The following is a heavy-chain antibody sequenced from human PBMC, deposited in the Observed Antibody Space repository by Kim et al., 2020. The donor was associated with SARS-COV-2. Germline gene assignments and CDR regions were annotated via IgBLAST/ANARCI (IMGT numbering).Heavy chain of an antibody. J-gene: IGHJ4*02. CDR1: GFTFSSYW. CDR3: ASEYDFWSGYIREDY. CDR2: INSDGSST. V-gene: IGHV3-74*01. D-gene: IGHD3-3*01. Sequence: GGSLRLSCAASGFTFSSYWMHWVRQAPGKGLVWVSRINSDGSSTSYADSVKGRFTISRDNAKNTLYLQMNSLRAEDTAVYYCASEYDFWSGYIREDYWGQGTLVTVSS.